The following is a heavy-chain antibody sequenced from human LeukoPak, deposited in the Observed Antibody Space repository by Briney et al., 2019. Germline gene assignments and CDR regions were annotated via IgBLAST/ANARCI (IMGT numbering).Heavy chain of an antibody. V-gene: IGHV3-73*01. CDR3: AKPQLLGSSAEYFQH. D-gene: IGHD2-2*01. Sequence: GGSLRLSCAASGFTFSGSAMHWVRQASGKGLEWVGRIRSKANSYATAYAASVKGRFTISRDDSKNTLYLQMNSLRAEDTAVYYCAKPQLLGSSAEYFQHWGQGTLVTVSS. J-gene: IGHJ1*01. CDR1: GFTFSGSA. CDR2: IRSKANSYAT.